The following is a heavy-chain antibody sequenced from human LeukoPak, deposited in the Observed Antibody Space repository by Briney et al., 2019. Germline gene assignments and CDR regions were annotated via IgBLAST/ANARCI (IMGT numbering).Heavy chain of an antibody. D-gene: IGHD3-22*01. J-gene: IGHJ4*02. CDR1: GFTFSSYW. CDR3: ARGGGLLYDSSGYLDY. V-gene: IGHV3-7*04. Sequence: GGSLRLSCAASGFTFSSYWMSWVRQAPGKGLEWVANIKQDGSEKYYVDSVKGRFTISRDNAKNSLYLQMNSLRAEDTAVYYCARGGGLLYDSSGYLDYWGQGTLVTVSS. CDR2: IKQDGSEK.